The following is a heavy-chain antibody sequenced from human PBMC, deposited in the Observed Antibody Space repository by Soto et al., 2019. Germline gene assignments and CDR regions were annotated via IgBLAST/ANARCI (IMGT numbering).Heavy chain of an antibody. D-gene: IGHD2-21*02. Sequence: EVQVVESGGGLVQPGGSLRLSCAASGFTFNSYWMHWVRQGPGKGLVWVARISGDGSSTTYADSEKGRFAISRDNAKNSLYLQMNGLRVDDMAAYYGARVGGMTAKIKAFDFWGQGSQVSVSS. CDR3: ARVGGMTAKIKAFDF. CDR2: ISGDGSST. CDR1: GFTFNSYW. J-gene: IGHJ4*02. V-gene: IGHV3-74*03.